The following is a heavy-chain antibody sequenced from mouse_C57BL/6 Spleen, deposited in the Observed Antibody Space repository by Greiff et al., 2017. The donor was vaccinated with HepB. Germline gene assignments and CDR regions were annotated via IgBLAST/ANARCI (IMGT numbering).Heavy chain of an antibody. D-gene: IGHD6-1*01. CDR1: GYTFTDYY. J-gene: IGHJ2*01. CDR2: IYPGSGNT. Sequence: VQLQQSGAELVRPGASVKLSCKASGYTFTDYYINWVKQRPGQGLEWIARIYPGSGNTYYNEKFKGKATLTAEKSSSTAYMQLSSLTSEDSAVYFCARGDVASFDYWGQGTTLTVSS. V-gene: IGHV1-76*01. CDR3: ARGDVASFDY.